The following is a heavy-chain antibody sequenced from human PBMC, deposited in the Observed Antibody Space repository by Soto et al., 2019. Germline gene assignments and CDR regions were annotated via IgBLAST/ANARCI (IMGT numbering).Heavy chain of an antibody. CDR1: GGSISSYY. D-gene: IGHD3-3*01. CDR3: ARGAGYDFWSGYDCDTWFDP. Sequence: SETLSLTCTVSGGSISSYYWSWIRQPPGKGLGWVGNIYYSGSTNYNPSLKSRVTISVDTSKNQFSLKLSSVTAADMAVYYCARGAGYDFWSGYDCDTWFDPWGQGTLVTVSS. CDR2: IYYSGST. V-gene: IGHV4-59*01. J-gene: IGHJ5*02.